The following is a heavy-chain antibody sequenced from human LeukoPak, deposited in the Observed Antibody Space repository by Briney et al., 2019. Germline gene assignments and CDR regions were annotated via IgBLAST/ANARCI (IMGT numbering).Heavy chain of an antibody. CDR3: ARAIAAAGTGPYYFDY. Sequence: ASVKVSCKASGYTFTRYYMHWVRQAPGQGLEWMGWINPNSGGTNYAQKFQGWVTMTRDTSISTAYMELSRLRSDDTAVYYCARAIAAAGTGPYYFDYWGQGTLVTVSS. D-gene: IGHD6-13*01. CDR2: INPNSGGT. J-gene: IGHJ4*02. V-gene: IGHV1-2*04. CDR1: GYTFTRYY.